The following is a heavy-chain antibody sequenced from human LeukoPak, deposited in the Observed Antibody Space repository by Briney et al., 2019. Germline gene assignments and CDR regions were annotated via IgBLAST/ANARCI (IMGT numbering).Heavy chain of an antibody. CDR2: ISSGSSTI. CDR3: ARSPYGSGSYFDY. V-gene: IGHV3-48*01. Sequence: GGSLRLSCAASGFTFSSYSMNWVRQAPGKGLEWVSYISSGSSTIYYADSVKGRFTISRDNAKNSLYLQMNSLRAEDTAVYYCARSPYGSGSYFDYWGQGTLVTVSS. CDR1: GFTFSSYS. J-gene: IGHJ4*02. D-gene: IGHD3-10*01.